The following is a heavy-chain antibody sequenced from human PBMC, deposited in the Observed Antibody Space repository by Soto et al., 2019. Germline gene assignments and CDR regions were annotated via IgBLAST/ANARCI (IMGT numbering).Heavy chain of an antibody. CDR1: GGSFSSYA. J-gene: IGHJ3*02. CDR2: IIPIFGTA. D-gene: IGHD6-19*01. V-gene: IGHV1-69*06. Sequence: QVQLVQSGAEVKKPGSSVKVSCKASGGSFSSYAISWVRQAPVQGLEWMGGIIPIFGTATYAQKFQGRVTTIADKSTSTAYMGLSRLRSEDTAVYYCARAGPVAGNHALDIWAQGTLVTVSS. CDR3: ARAGPVAGNHALDI.